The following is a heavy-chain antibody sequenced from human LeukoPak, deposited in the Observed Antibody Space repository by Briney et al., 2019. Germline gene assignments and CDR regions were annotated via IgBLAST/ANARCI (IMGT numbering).Heavy chain of an antibody. CDR2: IYSGGMT. D-gene: IGHD2-2*01. CDR3: YARHVLPAAFLPSGNYMDV. V-gene: IGHV3-53*01. J-gene: IGHJ6*03. CDR1: GLNFTYNY. Sequence: AGGSLRLSCAASGLNFTYNYMSCVRQAPGKRLEWLSVIYSGGMTYYADSVKGRFIISRDNSKNTLYLQMNRLRAEDTAVYYRYARHVLPAAFLPSGNYMDVWGKGTTVTVSS.